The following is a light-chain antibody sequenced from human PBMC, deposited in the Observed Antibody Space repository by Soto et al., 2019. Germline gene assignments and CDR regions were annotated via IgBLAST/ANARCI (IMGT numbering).Light chain of an antibody. Sequence: DIQMTQSPSSLSASIGDRVTITRRASQSVTSYLNWYQQKPGKAPTLLIYAASSLHSGVPSRFRGRGSGTDCTLPVHSLQPEDFATYYCQQSYSSQYTFGQGTKLDIK. CDR2: AAS. CDR1: QSVTSY. J-gene: IGKJ2*01. V-gene: IGKV1-39*01. CDR3: QQSYSSQYT.